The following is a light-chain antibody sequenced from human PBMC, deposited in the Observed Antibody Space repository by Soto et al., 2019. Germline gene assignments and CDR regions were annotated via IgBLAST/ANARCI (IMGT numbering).Light chain of an antibody. CDR3: QQYKDCPPLT. V-gene: IGKV3D-15*03. Sequence: EIVMTQSPVTLSVSPGERFTLSCRASQNVNINLAWYQQRPGQAPRVLIYGSSNRASGIPDRFSGSRAWKDFTLTISILEPDDFALYYCQQYKDCPPLTFGGGTRVEIK. CDR1: QNVNIN. J-gene: IGKJ4*01. CDR2: GSS.